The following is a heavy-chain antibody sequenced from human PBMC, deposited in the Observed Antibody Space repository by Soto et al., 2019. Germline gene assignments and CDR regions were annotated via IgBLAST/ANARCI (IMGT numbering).Heavy chain of an antibody. J-gene: IGHJ4*02. CDR1: GGSISSSSYY. Sequence: QLQLQESGPGLVKPSETLSLTCTVSGGSISSSSYYWGWIRQPPGKGLEWIGSIYYRGNTYYNPSLKSRVTISVDTSKNQFSLQLSSVTAADTAVYYCAREGGGYCSGGSCQVDYWGQGTLVTVSS. V-gene: IGHV4-39*02. CDR2: IYYRGNT. CDR3: AREGGGYCSGGSCQVDY. D-gene: IGHD2-15*01.